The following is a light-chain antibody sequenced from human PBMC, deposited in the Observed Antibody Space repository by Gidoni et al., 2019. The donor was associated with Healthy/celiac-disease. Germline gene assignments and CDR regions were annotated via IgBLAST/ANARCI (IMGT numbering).Light chain of an antibody. V-gene: IGKV1-39*01. CDR1: QSISSY. CDR3: QQSYSTPRWT. CDR2: AAS. J-gene: IGKJ1*01. Sequence: DIQMTQYPSSLSASVGDRVTITCRASQSISSYLNWYQQKPGKAPKLLIYAASSLQSWVPSRFSVSGSETDFTLTISSLQPEDFATYYCQQSYSTPRWTFGQGTKVEIK.